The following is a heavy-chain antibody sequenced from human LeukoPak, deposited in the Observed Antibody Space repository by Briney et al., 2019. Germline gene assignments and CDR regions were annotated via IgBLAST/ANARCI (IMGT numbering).Heavy chain of an antibody. CDR1: GFTFSGYA. D-gene: IGHD6-19*01. CDR2: ISYDGSNK. J-gene: IGHJ4*02. CDR3: ARDRESSGWYAFDY. V-gene: IGHV3-30-3*01. Sequence: PGGSLRLSCAASGFTFSGYAIHWVRQAPGKGLEWVAVISYDGSNKYYADSVKGRFTISRDNSKSTLYLQMNSLRAEDTAVYYCARDRESSGWYAFDYWGQGTLVTVSS.